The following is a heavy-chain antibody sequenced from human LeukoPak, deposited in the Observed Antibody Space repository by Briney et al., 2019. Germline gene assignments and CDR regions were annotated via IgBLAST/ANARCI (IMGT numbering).Heavy chain of an antibody. D-gene: IGHD2-21*02. CDR3: ARLVVVTAIGFDY. V-gene: IGHV4-34*01. CDR1: GGSFSGYY. Sequence: SETLSLTCAVYGGSFSGYYWSWIRQPPGKGLEWIGEINHSGSTNYNPSLKSRVTISVGTSKNQFSLKLSSVTAADTAVYYCARLVVVTAIGFDYWGQGTLVTVSS. CDR2: INHSGST. J-gene: IGHJ4*02.